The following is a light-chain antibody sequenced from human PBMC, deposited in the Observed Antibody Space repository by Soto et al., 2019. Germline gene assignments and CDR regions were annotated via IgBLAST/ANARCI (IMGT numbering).Light chain of an antibody. Sequence: DIQITQSPSSLSASVVDRVTITCQACQDISNYLNWYQQKPGKAPKLLIYDASYLETGFTSRFSGSGSGTDFSFTISILQPGDNAIYHFQQYVKLPVTFGGGTKLEIK. J-gene: IGKJ4*02. CDR2: DAS. V-gene: IGKV1-33*01. CDR3: QQYVKLPVT. CDR1: QDISNY.